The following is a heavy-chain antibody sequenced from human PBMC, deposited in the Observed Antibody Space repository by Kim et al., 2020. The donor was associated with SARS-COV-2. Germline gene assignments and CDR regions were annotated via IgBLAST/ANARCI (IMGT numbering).Heavy chain of an antibody. V-gene: IGHV3-30-3*01. CDR3: ARPSGADYYDSSGYLEPFDP. CDR2: ISYDGSNK. Sequence: GGSLRLSCAASGFTFSSYAMHWVRQAPGKGLEWVAVISYDGSNKYYADSVKGRFTISRDNSKNTLYLQMNSLRAEDTAVYYCARPSGADYYDSSGYLEPFDPWGQGTLVTVSS. D-gene: IGHD3-22*01. J-gene: IGHJ5*02. CDR1: GFTFSSYA.